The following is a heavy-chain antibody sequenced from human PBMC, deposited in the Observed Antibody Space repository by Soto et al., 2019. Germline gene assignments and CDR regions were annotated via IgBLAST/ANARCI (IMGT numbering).Heavy chain of an antibody. D-gene: IGHD5-12*01. J-gene: IGHJ4*02. CDR1: GFTFSSYA. Sequence: PGGSLRLSCAASGFTFSSYAMSWVRQAPGKGLEWVSAISGSGGSTYYADSVKGRFTISRDNSKNTLYLQMNSLRAEDTAVYYCANHIVATILFDYWGQGTLVTVSS. V-gene: IGHV3-23*01. CDR2: ISGSGGST. CDR3: ANHIVATILFDY.